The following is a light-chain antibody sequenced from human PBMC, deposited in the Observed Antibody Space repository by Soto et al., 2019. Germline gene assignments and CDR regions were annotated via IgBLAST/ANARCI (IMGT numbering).Light chain of an antibody. CDR3: QKYNIAPFT. CDR1: QGISNY. Sequence: DIQMTQSPSSLSASVGDRVTITCRASQGISNYLAWYQQKPGKVPKLLIYAASTLQSGVPSRFSGSGSGTAFTLTISSLQPKDVVTYYCQKYNIAPFTFGPGTKVDIK. CDR2: AAS. V-gene: IGKV1-27*01. J-gene: IGKJ3*01.